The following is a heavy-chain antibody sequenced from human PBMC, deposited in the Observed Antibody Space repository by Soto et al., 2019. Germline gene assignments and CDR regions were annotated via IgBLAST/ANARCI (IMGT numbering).Heavy chain of an antibody. V-gene: IGHV4-39*01. D-gene: IGHD3-16*01. CDR1: GGSISSSSYY. J-gene: IGHJ4*02. Sequence: QLLESGPGLVKPSETLSLTCTVSGGSISSSSYYWGWIRQPPGKGLEWIGSIYYSGSTYYNPSLKSRVTISVDTSKNQFSLKLSSVTAADTAVYYCARPSASNSEPRYYFDYWGQGTLVTVSS. CDR2: IYYSGST. CDR3: ARPSASNSEPRYYFDY.